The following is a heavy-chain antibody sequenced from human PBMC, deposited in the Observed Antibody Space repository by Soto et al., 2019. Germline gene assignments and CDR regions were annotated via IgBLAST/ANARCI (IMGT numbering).Heavy chain of an antibody. CDR1: GFTFSSYG. V-gene: IGHV3-30*18. CDR2: ISYDGSNK. CDR3: AKCSSSWYTYYYYGMDV. Sequence: QVQLVESGGGVVQPGRSLRLSCAASGFTFSSYGMHWVRQAPGKGLEWVALISYDGSNKYYADSVKGRFTISRDNSXNXRYLQMNSLRAEDTAVYYCAKCSSSWYTYYYYGMDVWGQGTTVTVSS. J-gene: IGHJ6*02. D-gene: IGHD6-13*01.